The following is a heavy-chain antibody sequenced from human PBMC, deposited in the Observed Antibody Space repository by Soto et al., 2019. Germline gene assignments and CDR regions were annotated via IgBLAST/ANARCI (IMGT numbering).Heavy chain of an antibody. CDR1: GGSFTSNNW. CDR3: ASRDPGTSVDY. J-gene: IGHJ4*02. CDR2: IYRTGST. V-gene: IGHV4-4*02. Sequence: SETLSLTCAVSGGSFTSNNWWTWVRQPPGQGLEWIGEIYRTGSTNYNPALKSRVTISLDKSENQFSLKVTSLTAADTAVYYCASRDPGTSVDYWGQGTLVTVSS. D-gene: IGHD1-7*01.